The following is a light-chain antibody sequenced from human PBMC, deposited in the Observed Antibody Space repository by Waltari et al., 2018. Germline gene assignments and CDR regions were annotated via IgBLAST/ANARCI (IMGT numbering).Light chain of an antibody. Sequence: SYDLTQPSSVSVSPGQMARSTCSGDALPLHYLHWYQNKSGQAPVLVMFKNSERPSGIPERISGSSSGTTVTWTITGVQAEDEADYYCQSVDNSFGYVVFGGGTKLTVL. V-gene: IGLV3-25*03. J-gene: IGLJ2*01. CDR3: QSVDNSFGYVV. CDR2: KNS. CDR1: ALPLHY.